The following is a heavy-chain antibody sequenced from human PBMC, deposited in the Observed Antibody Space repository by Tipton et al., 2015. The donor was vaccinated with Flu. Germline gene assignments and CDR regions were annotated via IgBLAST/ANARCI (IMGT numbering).Heavy chain of an antibody. V-gene: IGHV4-39*07. CDR2: IYYSGTT. D-gene: IGHD1-1*01. Sequence: LRLSRTVSGGSISTTIYYWGWVRQPPGKGLEWIGSIYYSGTTYYNPSLKSRVTISIDASKNQFSLDLTSLTVADTAVYYCARDLWNDRRAYYYYGVDVWGQGTTVTVPS. CDR3: ARDLWNDRRAYYYYGVDV. CDR1: GGSISTTIYY. J-gene: IGHJ6*02.